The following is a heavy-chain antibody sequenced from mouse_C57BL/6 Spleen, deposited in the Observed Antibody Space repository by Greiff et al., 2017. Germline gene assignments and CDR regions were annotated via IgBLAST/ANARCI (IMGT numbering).Heavy chain of an antibody. V-gene: IGHV1-59*01. CDR1: GYTFTSYW. CDR3: ARRELLPYVDY. Sequence: QVQLQQSGAELVRPGTSVKLSCKASGYTFTSYWMHWVEQRPGQGLEWIGVIDPSESYTNYNQKFKGKATLTVDTSSSTAYMQLSSLTSEDSAVEYCARRELLPYVDYWGQGTTLTVSS. J-gene: IGHJ2*01. D-gene: IGHD2-12*01. CDR2: IDPSESYT.